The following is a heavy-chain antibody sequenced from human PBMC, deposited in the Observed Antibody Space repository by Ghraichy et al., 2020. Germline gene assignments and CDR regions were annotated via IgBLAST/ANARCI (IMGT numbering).Heavy chain of an antibody. D-gene: IGHD7-27*01. J-gene: IGHJ2*01. V-gene: IGHV1-2*02. CDR1: GYTFTDYY. CDR2: TNPNSGGT. Sequence: ASVKVSCKASGYTFTDYYVHWVRQAPGQGLEWMGWTNPNSGGTNYAQRFQGRVTMTRDTSISTAYMELSRLRSDDTAVYYCARRAGDGQWFDLWGRGTLVTVSS. CDR3: ARRAGDGQWFDL.